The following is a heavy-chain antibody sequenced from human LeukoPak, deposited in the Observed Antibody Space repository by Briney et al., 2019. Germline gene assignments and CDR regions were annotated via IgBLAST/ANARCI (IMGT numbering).Heavy chain of an antibody. CDR1: GGSFSGYY. J-gene: IGHJ4*02. Sequence: PSETLSLTCAVYGGSFSGYYWSWIRQPPGKGLEWIGEINHSGSTNYNPSLKSRVTISVDTSKNQFSLKLSSVTAADTAVYYCAKSRRFTGYYSPGRMGFDYWGQGTLVTVSS. CDR2: INHSGST. D-gene: IGHD3-9*01. CDR3: AKSRRFTGYYSPGRMGFDY. V-gene: IGHV4-34*01.